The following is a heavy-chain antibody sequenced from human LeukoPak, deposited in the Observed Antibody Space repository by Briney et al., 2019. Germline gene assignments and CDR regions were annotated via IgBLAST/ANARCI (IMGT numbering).Heavy chain of an antibody. Sequence: GGSLRLSCAASGFTLSSYAMTWVRQAPGRGLEWVSSVDGGGGGTYYADSVKGRFIISRDNSKDTLYLQMNGLRAEDTAVYYCAAEGSGSYLTGDAFDIWGQGTMVTVSS. CDR2: VDGGGGGT. J-gene: IGHJ3*02. CDR3: AAEGSGSYLTGDAFDI. V-gene: IGHV3-23*01. CDR1: GFTLSSYA. D-gene: IGHD1-26*01.